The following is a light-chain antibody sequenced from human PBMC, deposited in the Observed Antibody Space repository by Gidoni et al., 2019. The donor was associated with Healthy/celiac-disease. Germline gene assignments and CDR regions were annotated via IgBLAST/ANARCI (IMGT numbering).Light chain of an antibody. Sequence: EIVLTQSPSTLSLSPVEIATLSCRASQSVSIYLAWYQQKPAQAPRLLIYDASNRATGIPARFSGSGYGKDVTHSISSLEHEDFAVYYCKQRSNWPPEFTFGPGTKVDIK. CDR3: KQRSNWPPEFT. CDR2: DAS. V-gene: IGKV3-11*01. CDR1: QSVSIY. J-gene: IGKJ3*01.